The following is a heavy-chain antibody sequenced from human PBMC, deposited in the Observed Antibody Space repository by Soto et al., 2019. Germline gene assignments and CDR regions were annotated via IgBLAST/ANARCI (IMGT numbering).Heavy chain of an antibody. Sequence: SETLSLTCAVYGGSFSGYYWSWIRQPPGKGLEWIGEINHSGSTNYNPSLKSRVTISVDTSKNQFSLKLSSVTAADTAVYYCAVWRTWIQLWTSPSRGQRTLVTVSS. D-gene: IGHD5-18*01. CDR3: AVWRTWIQLWTSPS. CDR2: INHSGST. V-gene: IGHV4-34*01. J-gene: IGHJ4*02. CDR1: GGSFSGYY.